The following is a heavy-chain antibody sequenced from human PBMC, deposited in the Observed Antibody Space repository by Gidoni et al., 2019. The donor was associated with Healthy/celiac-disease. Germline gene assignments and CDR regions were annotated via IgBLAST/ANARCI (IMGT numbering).Heavy chain of an antibody. CDR2: ISYDGSNK. V-gene: IGHV3-30*01. D-gene: IGHD6-13*01. CDR3: ARDGIIAAAAFDY. J-gene: IGHJ4*02. Sequence: VISYDGSNKYYADSVKGRVTISRDNSKNTLYLQMNSLRAEDTAVYYCARDGIIAAAAFDYWGQGTLVTVSS.